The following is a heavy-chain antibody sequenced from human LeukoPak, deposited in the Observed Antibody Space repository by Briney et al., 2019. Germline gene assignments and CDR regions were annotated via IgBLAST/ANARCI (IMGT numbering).Heavy chain of an antibody. CDR3: ARPMVRGVTNGMDV. J-gene: IGHJ6*02. Sequence: ASVKVSCKASGYTFTGYYMHWVRQAPGQGLEWMGWINPNSGGTNYAQKFQGRVTMTRDTSISTAYMELSRPRSDDTAVYYCARPMVRGVTNGMDVWGQGTTVTVSS. CDR2: INPNSGGT. V-gene: IGHV1-2*02. D-gene: IGHD3-10*01. CDR1: GYTFTGYY.